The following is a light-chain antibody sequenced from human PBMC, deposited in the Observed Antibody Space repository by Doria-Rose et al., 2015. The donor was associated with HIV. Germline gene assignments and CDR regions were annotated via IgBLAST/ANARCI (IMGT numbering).Light chain of an antibody. CDR3: QQRSNWPPIFT. CDR2: DAS. CDR1: QSVSSN. J-gene: IGKJ3*01. Sequence: IVLTQSPATLSLSPGERATFSCRASQSVSSNLAWYQQKPGQAPRLLIYDASNRATGIPARFSGSGSGTDFTLTISSLEPEDYAVYFRQQRSNWPPIFTFGPGTKVDI. V-gene: IGKV3-11*01.